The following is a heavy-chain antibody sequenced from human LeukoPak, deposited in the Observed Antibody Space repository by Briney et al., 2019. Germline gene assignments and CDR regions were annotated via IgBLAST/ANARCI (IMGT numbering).Heavy chain of an antibody. Sequence: PGGSLRLSPVASGLTFSSYATSCVRQAPEKGLEWVSAISGSGGSTYYADSVKGRFTISRDNSKNTLYLQMNSLRAEDAAVYYCAKNVGDPGDYWGQGTLVTVSS. J-gene: IGHJ4*02. CDR2: ISGSGGST. V-gene: IGHV3-23*01. D-gene: IGHD4-17*01. CDR3: AKNVGDPGDY. CDR1: GLTFSSYA.